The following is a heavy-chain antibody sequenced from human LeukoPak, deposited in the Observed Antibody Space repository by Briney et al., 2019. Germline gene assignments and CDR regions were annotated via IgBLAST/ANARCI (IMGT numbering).Heavy chain of an antibody. CDR1: GGSMIDDF. D-gene: IGHD4-17*01. Sequence: SETLSLTCTVSGGSMIDDFWTWIRQAPGKELEWIGYISNSGTTDYNPSLKSRVTMSVDTSKNEFSLKLTSVTAADTAMYYCARVVRGAVTSNYFDPWGHGTLVTVSS. V-gene: IGHV4-59*01. CDR3: ARVVRGAVTSNYFDP. CDR2: ISNSGTT. J-gene: IGHJ5*02.